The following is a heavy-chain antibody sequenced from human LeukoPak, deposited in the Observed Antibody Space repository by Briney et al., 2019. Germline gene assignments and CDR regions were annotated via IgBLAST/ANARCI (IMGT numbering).Heavy chain of an antibody. V-gene: IGHV3-74*01. D-gene: IGHD6-13*01. Sequence: GGSLRLSCAASGFTFSSHWMHWVRQAPGKGLVWVSRINSDGSSISYADSVKGRFTISRDNAKNTLYLQMNSLRAEDTAVYYCARDGAYSASNFWGQGTMVAVSS. CDR1: GFTFSSHW. J-gene: IGHJ3*01. CDR3: ARDGAYSASNF. CDR2: INSDGSSI.